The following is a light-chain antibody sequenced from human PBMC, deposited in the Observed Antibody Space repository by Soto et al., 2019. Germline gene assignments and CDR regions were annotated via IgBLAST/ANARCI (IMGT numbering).Light chain of an antibody. CDR3: QQHNTYPLN. Sequence: DIQMTQSPSTLSASVGDRVTITCRASQTISNWLAWYQQKPGKAPKVLIFDASTLDGGVPSRFSGRRSGTDFTLTISSLQPSDFATYYCQQHNTYPLNFGGGTKVDIK. V-gene: IGKV1-5*01. CDR2: DAS. J-gene: IGKJ4*01. CDR1: QTISNW.